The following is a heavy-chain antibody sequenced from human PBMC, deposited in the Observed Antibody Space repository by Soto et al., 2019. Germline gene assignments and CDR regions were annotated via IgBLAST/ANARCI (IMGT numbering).Heavy chain of an antibody. V-gene: IGHV6-1*01. CDR3: VRGRVSAFDY. CDR2: TYYRSKWYN. D-gene: IGHD4-4*01. Sequence: SQTLSLTCAISGDSISTNGVAWNWIRQSPSRGLEWLGRTYYRSKWYNDYAGSVISRITIDPDTSKNQFSLQLNSVTPEDTAIYYCVRGRVSAFDYWARGTLVTVSS. J-gene: IGHJ4*02. CDR1: GDSISTNGVA.